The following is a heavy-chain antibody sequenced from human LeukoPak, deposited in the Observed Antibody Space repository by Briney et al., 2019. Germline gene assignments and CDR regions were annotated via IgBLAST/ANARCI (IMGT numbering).Heavy chain of an antibody. Sequence: EASVKVSCKASGYTFTGYYMHWVRQAPGQGLEWMGWINPNSGGTNYAQKFQGRVTMTRDTSISTAYMELSRLRSDDTAVYYCARVARWSGSTKPFDYWGQGTLVTVSS. V-gene: IGHV1-2*02. CDR1: GYTFTGYY. CDR3: ARVARWSGSTKPFDY. CDR2: INPNSGGT. J-gene: IGHJ4*02. D-gene: IGHD3-3*01.